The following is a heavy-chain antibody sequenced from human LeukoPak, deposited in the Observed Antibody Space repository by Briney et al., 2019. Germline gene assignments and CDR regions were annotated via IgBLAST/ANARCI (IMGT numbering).Heavy chain of an antibody. D-gene: IGHD2-2*02. J-gene: IGHJ3*02. CDR1: GGSIRSYY. Sequence: SETLSLTCTVSGGSIRSYYWSWIRQPPRKGLEWIAYIYYSGSTNYNPSLKSRVTISVDTSKNQFSLKLSSVTAADTAVYYCARVSVVVPAAIGDDNYDIWGQGTMVTVSS. V-gene: IGHV4-59*01. CDR2: IYYSGST. CDR3: ARVSVVVPAAIGDDNYDI.